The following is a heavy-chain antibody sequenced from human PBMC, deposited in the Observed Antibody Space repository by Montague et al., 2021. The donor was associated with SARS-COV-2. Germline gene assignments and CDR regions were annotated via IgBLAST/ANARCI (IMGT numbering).Heavy chain of an antibody. D-gene: IGHD5-18*01. V-gene: IGHV4-59*08. CDR3: ARLGLLPYYFDV. CDR2: IYYNGNT. Sequence: SETLSLTCTVSHFSITSYYWRWIRQHPGKGLEWIGNIYYNGNTNYNSSLKSRVTMSADTSKNQFSLRVTSVTAADTAMYYCARLGLLPYYFDVWGRGALVTVSS. CDR1: HFSITSYY. J-gene: IGHJ2*01.